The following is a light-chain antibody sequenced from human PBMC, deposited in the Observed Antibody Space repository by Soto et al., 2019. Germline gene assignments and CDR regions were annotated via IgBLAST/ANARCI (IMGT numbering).Light chain of an antibody. Sequence: EIVLTQSPGTLSLSPGERATLSCRASQNVDSNYLAWYQQKPGQAPRLLIYDASNRATGIPARFSGSGSGTEFILTISSLQSEDFAVYYCQQYGSSGTFGQGTKVDIK. V-gene: IGKV3-20*01. CDR1: QNVDSNY. CDR2: DAS. J-gene: IGKJ1*01. CDR3: QQYGSSGT.